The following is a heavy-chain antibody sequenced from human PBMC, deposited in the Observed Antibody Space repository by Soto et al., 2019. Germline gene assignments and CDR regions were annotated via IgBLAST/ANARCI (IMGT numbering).Heavy chain of an antibody. J-gene: IGHJ6*02. CDR1: GFTFSSYG. V-gene: IGHV3-33*01. Sequence: QVQLVESGGGVVQPGRSLRLSCAASGFTFSSYGMHWARQAPGKGLEWVAVIWYDGSNKYYADSVKGRFTISRDNSKNTLYLQMNSLRAEDTAVYYCARGRYRATGGPSYYYYGMDVWGQGTTVTVSS. D-gene: IGHD3-9*01. CDR3: ARGRYRATGGPSYYYYGMDV. CDR2: IWYDGSNK.